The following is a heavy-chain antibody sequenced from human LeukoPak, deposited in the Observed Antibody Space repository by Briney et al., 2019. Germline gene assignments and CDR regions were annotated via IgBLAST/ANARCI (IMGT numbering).Heavy chain of an antibody. CDR1: GGSFSGYY. Sequence: PSETLSLTCAVYGGSFSGYYWSWIRQPPGKGLELIGEINHSGSTNYNPSLKSRVTISVDTSKNQFSLKLSSVTAADTAVYYCARQVPAAANSFWFDPWGQGTLVTVSS. J-gene: IGHJ5*02. CDR2: INHSGST. D-gene: IGHD2-2*01. V-gene: IGHV4-34*01. CDR3: ARQVPAAANSFWFDP.